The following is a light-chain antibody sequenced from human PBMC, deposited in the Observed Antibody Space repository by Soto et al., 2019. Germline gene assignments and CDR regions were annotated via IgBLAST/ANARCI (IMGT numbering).Light chain of an antibody. J-gene: IGKJ2*01. V-gene: IGKV2-30*01. CDR3: MQRTHWPHT. CDR2: KVS. CDR1: QSLVYIDGNTY. Sequence: DVVMTQSPLSLPVTLAQPASISCRSSQSLVYIDGNTYLTWFQQKPGQSPRRLIYKVSTRDSGVPGRFSGSGSGTDFTLKISRVEAEDVGVYYCMQRTHWPHTFGQGTKLEIK.